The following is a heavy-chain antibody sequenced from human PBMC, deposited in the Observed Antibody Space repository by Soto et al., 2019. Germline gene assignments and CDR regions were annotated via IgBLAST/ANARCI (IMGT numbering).Heavy chain of an antibody. CDR2: INHSGST. V-gene: IGHV4-34*01. CDR1: GGSFSGYY. J-gene: IGHJ4*02. Sequence: PSETLSLTCAVYGGSFSGYYWTWIRQPPGTGLEWIGEINHSGSTYYNPSLKSRVTISVDTSKNQFSLKLSSVTAADTAVYYCARGVAMVSYYFDYWGQGTLVTVSS. D-gene: IGHD5-18*01. CDR3: ARGVAMVSYYFDY.